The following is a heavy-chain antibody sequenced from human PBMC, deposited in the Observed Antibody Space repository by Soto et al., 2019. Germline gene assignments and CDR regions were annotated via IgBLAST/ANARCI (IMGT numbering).Heavy chain of an antibody. V-gene: IGHV1-2*04. CDR2: INPNSGGP. CDR1: GYTFTGYY. Sequence: ASVKVSCKASGYTFTGYYMHWVRQAPGQGLEWMGWINPNSGGPNYAQKFQGWVTMTRDTSISTAYMELSRLRSDDTAVYYCARYSSSSLYYFDYWGQGTLVTVSS. CDR3: ARYSSSSLYYFDY. J-gene: IGHJ4*02. D-gene: IGHD6-6*01.